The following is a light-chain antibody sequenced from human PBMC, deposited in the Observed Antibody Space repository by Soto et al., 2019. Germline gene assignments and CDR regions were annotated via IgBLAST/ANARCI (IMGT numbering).Light chain of an antibody. CDR1: SSDIGDYNY. V-gene: IGLV2-14*01. CDR3: SSSTTTTSLVV. Sequence: QSALTQPASVSGSPGQSITISCTGTSSDIGDYNYVSWYQQYPGKVPKLVIYDVSHRPSGVSNRFSGSKSGNTASLTISGLQAEDEADYYCSSSTTTTSLVVFGGGTQLTFL. J-gene: IGLJ3*02. CDR2: DVS.